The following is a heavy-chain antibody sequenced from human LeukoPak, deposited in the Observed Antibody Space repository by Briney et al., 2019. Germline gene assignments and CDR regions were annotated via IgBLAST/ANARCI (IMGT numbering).Heavy chain of an antibody. V-gene: IGHV3-23*01. CDR3: AKVYDSSGFGSPAEYFQH. D-gene: IGHD3-22*01. J-gene: IGHJ1*01. CDR1: GFTFSSYA. CDR2: ISGSGGST. Sequence: PGGSLRLSCAASGFTFSSYAMSWVRKAPGKGLEWVSAISGSGGSTYYADSVEGRFTISRDNSKNTLYLQMNSLRAEDTAVYYCAKVYDSSGFGSPAEYFQHWGQGTLVTVSS.